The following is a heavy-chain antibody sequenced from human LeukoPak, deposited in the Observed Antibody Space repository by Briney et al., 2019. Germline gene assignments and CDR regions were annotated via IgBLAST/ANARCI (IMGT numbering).Heavy chain of an antibody. CDR3: ARVLRGLYNLGD. J-gene: IGHJ4*02. V-gene: IGHV3-48*02. CDR1: GFTFSDYT. D-gene: IGHD3-10*01. CDR2: ISSSSDLM. Sequence: PGGSLRLSCVASGFTFSDYTMHWVRQAPGKGLEWVSYISSSSDLMSYVASVKGRFTVSRDNAKNSLFLQMNSLRDEDTAVYYCARVLRGLYNLGDWGQGTLVTVSS.